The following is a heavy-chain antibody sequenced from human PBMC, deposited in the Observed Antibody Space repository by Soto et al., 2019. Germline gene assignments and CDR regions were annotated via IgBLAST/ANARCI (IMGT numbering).Heavy chain of an antibody. J-gene: IGHJ4*02. CDR3: AREGRMGTFDY. CDR2: FYYSGST. Sequence: SETLSLTCTVSGGSVSGGSYFWSWVRQPPGKGLEWIGYFYYSGSTKYNPSLKSRVTILEDTSKNQFSLKLSSVTAADTAVYYCAREGRMGTFDYWGQGALVTVS. D-gene: IGHD1-1*01. CDR1: GGSVSGGSYF. V-gene: IGHV4-61*01.